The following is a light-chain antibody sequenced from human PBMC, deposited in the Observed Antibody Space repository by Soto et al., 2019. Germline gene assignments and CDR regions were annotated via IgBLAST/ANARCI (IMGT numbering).Light chain of an antibody. CDR1: SSDVGGYNY. V-gene: IGLV2-8*01. CDR3: SSYAGSTVV. J-gene: IGLJ2*01. Sequence: QSVLTQPPSASGSPGQSVTISCTGTSSDVGGYNYVSWYQQHPGKAPKLMIYEVSKRPSGVPDRFSGYKSGNTASLTVSGLQAEDEADYFCSSYAGSTVVFGGGTKLPVL. CDR2: EVS.